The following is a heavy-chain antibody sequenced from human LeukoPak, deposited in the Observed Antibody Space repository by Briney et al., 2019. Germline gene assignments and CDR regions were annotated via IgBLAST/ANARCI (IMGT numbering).Heavy chain of an antibody. D-gene: IGHD3-16*01. V-gene: IGHV4-61*08. J-gene: IGHJ3*02. CDR3: ARLLGRGGFRAVDI. CDR2: IYYSGST. CDR1: GGSVSSGDYY. Sequence: SETLSLTCSVSGGSVSSGDYYWYWIRQPPGKGLEWIGYIYYSGSTNYNPSLKNRVTISIDTSKNQFSLKLSSVTAADTAVYYCARLLGRGGFRAVDIWGQGTMVTVSS.